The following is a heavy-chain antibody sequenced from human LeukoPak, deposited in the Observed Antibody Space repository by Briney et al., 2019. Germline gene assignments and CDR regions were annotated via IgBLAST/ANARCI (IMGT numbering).Heavy chain of an antibody. D-gene: IGHD2-2*01. CDR2: IDPNSGGT. CDR3: ARETYCSSTSCSPNWFDP. J-gene: IGHJ5*02. V-gene: IGHV1-2*02. Sequence: ASVKVSCKASGYTFTGYYMHWVRQAPGQGLEWMGWIDPNSGGTNYAQKFQGRVTMTRDTSISTAYMELSRLRSDDTAVYYCARETYCSSTSCSPNWFDPWGQGTLVTVSS. CDR1: GYTFTGYY.